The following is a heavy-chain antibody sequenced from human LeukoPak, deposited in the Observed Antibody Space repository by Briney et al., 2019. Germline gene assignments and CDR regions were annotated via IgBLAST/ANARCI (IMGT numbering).Heavy chain of an antibody. CDR2: ISSSSSYI. CDR1: GFTFSSYS. J-gene: IGHJ4*02. D-gene: IGHD3-22*01. V-gene: IGHV3-21*01. CDR3: ARETDSSGGLDY. Sequence: GGSLRLSCAASGFTFSSYSMNWVRQAPGKGLEWVSSISSSSSYIYYADSVKGRFTISRDNAKNSLYLQMNSLRAEDTAVYYCARETDSSGGLDYWGQGTLVTVSS.